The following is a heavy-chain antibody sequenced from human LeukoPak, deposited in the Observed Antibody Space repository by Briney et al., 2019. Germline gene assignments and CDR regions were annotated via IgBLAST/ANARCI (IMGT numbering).Heavy chain of an antibody. J-gene: IGHJ4*01. Sequence: SETLSLTCTVSGGSISGYYWSWIRQPAGMGREWIGRITTSGSSHYSPYLKILVTMYVDTSRNQFSLNLSTVAAADTAVYYCAREGQQRPLDYWGRGTLVTVSS. CDR2: ITTSGSS. CDR3: AREGQQRPLDY. D-gene: IGHD6-25*01. CDR1: GGSISGYY. V-gene: IGHV4-4*07.